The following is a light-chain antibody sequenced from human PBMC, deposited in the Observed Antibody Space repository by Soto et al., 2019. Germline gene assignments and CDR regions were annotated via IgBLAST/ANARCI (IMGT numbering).Light chain of an antibody. CDR1: NIGSKS. CDR3: QVWDSSSDHPV. CDR2: YDS. J-gene: IGLJ2*01. Sequence: SYELTQPPSVSVAPGKTARITCGGNNIGSKSVHWYQQKPGQAPVLVIYYDSDRPSGIPERLSGSNTGNTATLTISRVEAGDEADYYCQVWDSSSDHPVFGGGTKVTVL. V-gene: IGLV3-21*04.